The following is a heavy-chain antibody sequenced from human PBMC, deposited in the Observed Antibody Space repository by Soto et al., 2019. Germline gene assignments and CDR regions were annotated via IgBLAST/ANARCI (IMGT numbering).Heavy chain of an antibody. CDR1: GYTLTELS. V-gene: IGHV1-24*01. CDR2: FDPEDGET. Sequence: ASVKVSCKVSGYTLTELSMHWVRQAPGKGLEWMGGFDPEDGETIYAQKFQGRVTMTEDTSTDTAYMELSSLRSEDTAVYYCASITIFGVVIGRWFDPWGQGTLVTVSS. J-gene: IGHJ5*02. D-gene: IGHD3-3*01. CDR3: ASITIFGVVIGRWFDP.